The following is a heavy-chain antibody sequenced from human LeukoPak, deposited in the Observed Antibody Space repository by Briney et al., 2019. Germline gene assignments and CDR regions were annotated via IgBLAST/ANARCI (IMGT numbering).Heavy chain of an antibody. Sequence: PGGSLRLSCAASGFTFSSYGMHWVRKAPGKGLEWVAVISYDGSNKYYADSVKGRFTISRDNSKNTLYLQMNSLRAEDTAVYYCAKDNSLPSIHIAAAVYGMDVWGQGTTVTVSS. D-gene: IGHD6-13*01. CDR2: ISYDGSNK. CDR1: GFTFSSYG. V-gene: IGHV3-30*18. J-gene: IGHJ6*02. CDR3: AKDNSLPSIHIAAAVYGMDV.